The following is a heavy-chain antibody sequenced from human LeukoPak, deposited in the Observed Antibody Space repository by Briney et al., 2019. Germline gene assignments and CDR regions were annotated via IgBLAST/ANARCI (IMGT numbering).Heavy chain of an antibody. Sequence: GGSLRLSCAASGFTFSNYWMSWVRQAPGKGLEWVANIKVDGSEKYYLDSVKGRFTISRDNAKNSVYLQMNSLRTEDTAVYYCARDREVRGVIIYYYYYGMDVWGQGTTVTVSS. CDR1: GFTFSNYW. D-gene: IGHD3-10*01. V-gene: IGHV3-7*03. CDR3: ARDREVRGVIIYYYYYGMDV. CDR2: IKVDGSEK. J-gene: IGHJ6*02.